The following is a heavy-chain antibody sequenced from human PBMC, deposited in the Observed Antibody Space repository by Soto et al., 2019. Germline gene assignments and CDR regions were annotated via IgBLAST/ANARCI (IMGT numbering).Heavy chain of an antibody. Sequence: SETLSLTCTVSGGSISSGNYYWSWIRQHPGKGLEWIGYIYYSGSTYYNPSLKSRVTISVDTSKNQFSLKLSSVTAADTAVYYCARAPLVGATTLAWFDPWGQGTLVXVSS. D-gene: IGHD1-26*01. CDR2: IYYSGST. CDR1: GGSISSGNYY. J-gene: IGHJ5*02. V-gene: IGHV4-31*03. CDR3: ARAPLVGATTLAWFDP.